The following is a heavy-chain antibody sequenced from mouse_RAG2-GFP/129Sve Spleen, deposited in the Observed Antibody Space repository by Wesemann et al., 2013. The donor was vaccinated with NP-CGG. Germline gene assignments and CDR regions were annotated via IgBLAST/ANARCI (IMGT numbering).Heavy chain of an antibody. V-gene: IGHV1S22*01. Sequence: LQQPGSELVRPGASVKLSCKASGYTFTSYWMHWVKQRPGQGLEWIGNIYPGSGSTNYDEKFKSKATLTVDTSSSTAYMQLSSLTSEDSAVYYCTRWGFITTVVAPFDYWGAKGHHSHSLL. D-gene: IGHD1-1*01. J-gene: IGHJ2*01. CDR1: GYTFTSYW. CDR2: IYPGSGST. CDR3: TRWGFITTVVAPFDY.